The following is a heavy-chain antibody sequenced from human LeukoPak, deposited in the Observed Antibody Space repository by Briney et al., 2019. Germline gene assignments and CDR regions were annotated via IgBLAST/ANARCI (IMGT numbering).Heavy chain of an antibody. D-gene: IGHD3-3*01. Sequence: PSETLSLTCAVYGGPFSGYYWSWIRQPPGKGLKWIGEINHSGSTNYNPSLKSRVTISVDTSKNQFSLKLSSVTAADTAVYYCARGFDFWSGYSPYNWFDPWGQGTLVTVSS. CDR1: GGPFSGYY. J-gene: IGHJ5*02. CDR3: ARGFDFWSGYSPYNWFDP. CDR2: INHSGST. V-gene: IGHV4-34*01.